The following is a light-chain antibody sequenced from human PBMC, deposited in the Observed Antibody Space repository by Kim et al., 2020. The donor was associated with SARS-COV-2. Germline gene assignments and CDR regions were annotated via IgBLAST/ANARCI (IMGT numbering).Light chain of an antibody. V-gene: IGKV1D-8*01. CDR3: QQYYSFPYT. J-gene: IGKJ2*01. CDR1: QGIANF. CDR2: AAT. Sequence: VIWMTQSPSLLSASTGDRVSISCRMSQGIANFLAWYQQRPGKAPELLIYAATTLQSGVPSRFSGSGSGTDFTLTITGLQSGDFATYYCQQYYSFPYTFGQGTSWRS.